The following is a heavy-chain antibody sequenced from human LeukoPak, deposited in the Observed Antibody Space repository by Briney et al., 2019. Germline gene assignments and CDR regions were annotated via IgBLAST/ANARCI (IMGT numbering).Heavy chain of an antibody. CDR2: INPNSGGT. V-gene: IGHV1-2*02. Sequence: GASVKVSCKASGYTFTGYYMHWVRQAPGQGLEWMGWINPNSGGTNYAQKFQGRVTMTRDTSISTVYMELSRLRSDDTAVYYCARGVIVPADTPPFQHWGQGTLVTVSS. J-gene: IGHJ1*01. D-gene: IGHD2-2*01. CDR3: ARGVIVPADTPPFQH. CDR1: GYTFTGYY.